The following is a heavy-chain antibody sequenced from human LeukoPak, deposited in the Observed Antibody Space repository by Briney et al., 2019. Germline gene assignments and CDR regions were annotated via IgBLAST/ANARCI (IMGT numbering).Heavy chain of an antibody. CDR3: ARLSIVAAAEGHYYGMDF. D-gene: IGHD6-13*01. Sequence: GGSLRLSCAASGFTFSSYSMNWVRQAPGKGLEWVSYISSSSTIYYADSVKGRFTISRDNAKNSLYLQMNSLRAEDTAVYYCARLSIVAAAEGHYYGMDFWGQGTTVTVSS. CDR1: GFTFSSYS. CDR2: ISSSSTI. J-gene: IGHJ6*02. V-gene: IGHV3-48*01.